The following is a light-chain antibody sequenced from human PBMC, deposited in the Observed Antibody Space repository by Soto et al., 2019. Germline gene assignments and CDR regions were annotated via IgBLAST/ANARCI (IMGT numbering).Light chain of an antibody. Sequence: SPLTQAPSPLSASVGDRVTITCRASQVMSSWLAWYQQKPGKAPKLLIFAASTRQSGVPSRFSGSGSRTDFTLTITSLQPEDIGTYYCQQTDTLPSTLAQGTRLEIK. V-gene: IGKV1-12*01. CDR1: QVMSSW. CDR2: AAS. J-gene: IGKJ5*01. CDR3: QQTDTLPST.